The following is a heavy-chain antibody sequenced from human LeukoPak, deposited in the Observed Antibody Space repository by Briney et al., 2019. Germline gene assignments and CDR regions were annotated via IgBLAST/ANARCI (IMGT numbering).Heavy chain of an antibody. CDR1: GGSFSCYY. D-gene: IGHD3-22*01. CDR3: ARAISPYYDSSGYYPRGAKILDY. Sequence: ASETLSLTCAVYGGSFSCYYWSWIRQPPGKGLEWIGEINHSGSTNYNPSLKSRVTISVDTSKNQFSLKLSSVTAADTAVYYCARAISPYYDSSGYYPRGAKILDYWGQGTLVTVSS. V-gene: IGHV4-34*01. J-gene: IGHJ4*02. CDR2: INHSGST.